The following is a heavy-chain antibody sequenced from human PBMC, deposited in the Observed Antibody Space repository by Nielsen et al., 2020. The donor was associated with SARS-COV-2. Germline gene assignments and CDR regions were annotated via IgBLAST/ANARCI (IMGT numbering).Heavy chain of an antibody. D-gene: IGHD3-3*01. V-gene: IGHV4-59*13. Sequence: GSLRLSCAVYGGSFSGYYWTWIRQPPEKGLEWIAYIYDSGNTNYNPSLKSRVTISVDTSRNQFSLKLTSVTAADTAVYYCARGSDEGLALWGQGTLVTVSS. CDR1: GGSFSGYY. J-gene: IGHJ4*02. CDR3: ARGSDEGLAL. CDR2: IYDSGNT.